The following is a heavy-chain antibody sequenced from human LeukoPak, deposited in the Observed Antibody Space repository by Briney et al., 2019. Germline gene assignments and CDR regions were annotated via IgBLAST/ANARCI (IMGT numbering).Heavy chain of an antibody. CDR1: GFTFSSYA. V-gene: IGHV3-23*01. CDR3: ARDTYSGSYGGYFDY. D-gene: IGHD1-26*01. J-gene: IGHJ4*02. Sequence: GGSLRLSCAASGFTFSSYAMSWVRQAPGKGLEWVSAISGSGGSTYYADPVKGRFTISRDNSKNTLYLQMNSLRAEDTAVYYCARDTYSGSYGGYFDYWGQGALVTVSS. CDR2: ISGSGGST.